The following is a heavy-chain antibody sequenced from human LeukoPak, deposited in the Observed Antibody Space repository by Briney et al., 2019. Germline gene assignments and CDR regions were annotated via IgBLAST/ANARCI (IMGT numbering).Heavy chain of an antibody. D-gene: IGHD2-2*01. J-gene: IGHJ4*02. Sequence: ASVKVSCKASGGTFSSYAISWVRQAPGQGLEWTGGIIPIFGTANYAQKFQGRVTITTDESTSTAYMELSSLRSEDTAVYYCASTYHGPKYCSSTSCSPEGAKLDYWGQGTLVTVSS. V-gene: IGHV1-69*05. CDR2: IIPIFGTA. CDR3: ASTYHGPKYCSSTSCSPEGAKLDY. CDR1: GGTFSSYA.